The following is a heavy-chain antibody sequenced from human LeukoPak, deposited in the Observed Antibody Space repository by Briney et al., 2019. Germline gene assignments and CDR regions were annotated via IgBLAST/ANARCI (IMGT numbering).Heavy chain of an antibody. CDR2: ISAYNGNT. CDR3: ARDYLRSLPYYYDSSGYNPFDY. Sequence: ASVKVSCEASGYTFTSYGISWVRQAPGQGLEWMGWISAYNGNTNYAQKLQGRVTMTTDASTSTAYMELRSLRSDDTAVYYCARDYLRSLPYYYDSSGYNPFDYWGQGTLVTVSS. D-gene: IGHD3-22*01. V-gene: IGHV1-18*01. CDR1: GYTFTSYG. J-gene: IGHJ4*02.